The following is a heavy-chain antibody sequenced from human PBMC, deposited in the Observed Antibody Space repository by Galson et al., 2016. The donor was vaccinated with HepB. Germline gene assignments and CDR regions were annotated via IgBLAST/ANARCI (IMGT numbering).Heavy chain of an antibody. V-gene: IGHV1-18*01. CDR1: GYTFRSYG. Sequence: SVKVSCKASGYTFRSYGVSWVRQAPGQGLEWMGWISGKNGETQYPQMFQGRVAMTIDTSTSTAYMELRSLRSDDTAVYYCARDSITIRNYYYGMDVWGQGTTVTVSS. D-gene: IGHD3-3*01. J-gene: IGHJ6*02. CDR3: ARDSITIRNYYYGMDV. CDR2: ISGKNGET.